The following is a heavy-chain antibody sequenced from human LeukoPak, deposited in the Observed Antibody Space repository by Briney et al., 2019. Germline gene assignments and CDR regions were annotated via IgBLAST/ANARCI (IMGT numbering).Heavy chain of an antibody. J-gene: IGHJ3*01. CDR2: IFYTGST. V-gene: IGHV4-59*01. Sequence: SETLSLTCTVSGDSISSYYWNWIRQPPGKGLEWIGYIFYTGSTDYNPSLKSRVTMSVDTSRNQSSLKLSSVTAADTAVYYCAREDSYGFAFGVWGQGTMVTASS. D-gene: IGHD5-18*01. CDR3: AREDSYGFAFGV. CDR1: GDSISSYY.